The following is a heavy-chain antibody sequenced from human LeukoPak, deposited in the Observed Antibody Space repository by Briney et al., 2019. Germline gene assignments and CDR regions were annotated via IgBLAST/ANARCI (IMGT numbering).Heavy chain of an antibody. Sequence: GGSLRLSCAASGFSFNNYAMSWVRQAPGKGLEGVSSLSRSGASTYYADSVKGRFTISRDSSKNVVDLQMNSLRAEDTAVYYCAKLDMPRGVFQDSNFDNWGQGTLVTVSA. CDR3: AKLDMPRGVFQDSNFDN. D-gene: IGHD3-10*01. CDR1: GFSFNNYA. V-gene: IGHV3-23*01. J-gene: IGHJ4*02. CDR2: LSRSGAST.